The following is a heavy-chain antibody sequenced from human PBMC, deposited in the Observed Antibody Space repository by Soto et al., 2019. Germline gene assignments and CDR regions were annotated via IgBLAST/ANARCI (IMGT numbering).Heavy chain of an antibody. J-gene: IGHJ5*02. Sequence: QVQLVQSGAEVKKPGASVKVSCKASGYTFTSYGISWARQAPGQGLEWMGWISAYNGNTNYAQKLQGRVTMTTDTSTSTAYMELRSLRSDDTAVYYCARDRFDVGATNWFDPWGQGTLVTVSS. V-gene: IGHV1-18*01. CDR1: GYTFTSYG. CDR3: ARDRFDVGATNWFDP. CDR2: ISAYNGNT. D-gene: IGHD1-26*01.